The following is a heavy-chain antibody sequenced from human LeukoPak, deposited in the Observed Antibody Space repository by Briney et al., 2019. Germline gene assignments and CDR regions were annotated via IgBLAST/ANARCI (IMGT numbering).Heavy chain of an antibody. CDR1: GGSMSSYY. D-gene: IGHD5-24*01. V-gene: IGHV4-59*08. CDR2: IYYSGST. J-gene: IGHJ4*02. CDR3: ARGARAGYNLEPFDY. Sequence: SETLSLTCTVSGGSMSSYYWSWIRRPPGKGLEWIGYIYYSGSTKYNPSLKSQVTISVDTSKNQFSLKLSSVTAADTAVYYCARGARAGYNLEPFDYWGQGTLVTVSS.